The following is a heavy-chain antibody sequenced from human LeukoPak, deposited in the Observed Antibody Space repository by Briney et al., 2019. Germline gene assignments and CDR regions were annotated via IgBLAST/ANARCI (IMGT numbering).Heavy chain of an antibody. CDR3: ARARGIKYSSSWDGGPLDY. V-gene: IGHV1-2*02. CDR1: GYTFTGYY. Sequence: GASVKVSCKASGYTFTGYYMHWVRQAPGQGLEWMGWINPNSCGTNYAQKFQGRVTMTRDTSISTAYMELSRLRSDDTAVYYCARARGIKYSSSWDGGPLDYWGQGTLVTVSS. D-gene: IGHD6-13*01. J-gene: IGHJ4*02. CDR2: INPNSCGT.